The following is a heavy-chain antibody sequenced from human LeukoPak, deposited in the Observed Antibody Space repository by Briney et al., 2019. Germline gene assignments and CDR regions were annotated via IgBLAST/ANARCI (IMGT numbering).Heavy chain of an antibody. CDR2: IYYSGST. V-gene: IGHV4-59*01. CDR3: ARVGKYYDILTGYRTGYYFDY. Sequence: SETLSLTCAVYGGSFSGYYWSWIRQPPGKGLEWIGYIYYSGSTNYNPSLKSRVTISVDTSKNQFSLKLSSVTAADTAVYYCARVGKYYDILTGYRTGYYFDYWGQGTLVTVSS. D-gene: IGHD3-9*01. J-gene: IGHJ4*02. CDR1: GGSFSGYY.